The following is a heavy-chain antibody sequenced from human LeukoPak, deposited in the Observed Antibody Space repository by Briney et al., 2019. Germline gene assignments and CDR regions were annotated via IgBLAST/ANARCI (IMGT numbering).Heavy chain of an antibody. D-gene: IGHD2-2*01. CDR3: ARGLRDIVVVPAASDYYYYYMDV. CDR1: GYTFTGYY. Sequence: GASVKVSCKASGYTFTGYYMHWVRQAPGQGLEWMGWINPNSGGTNYAQKFQGRVTMTRDTSISTAYMELSRLRSDDTAVYYYARGLRDIVVVPAASDYYYYYMDVWGKGTTVTVSS. J-gene: IGHJ6*03. CDR2: INPNSGGT. V-gene: IGHV1-2*02.